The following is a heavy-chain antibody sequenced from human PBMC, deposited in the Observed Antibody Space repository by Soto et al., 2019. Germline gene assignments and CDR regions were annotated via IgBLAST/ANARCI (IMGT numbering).Heavy chain of an antibody. J-gene: IGHJ5*02. V-gene: IGHV4-39*01. CDR1: GGSISSGGYY. CDR3: ARLVWSYGTWFDP. Sequence: SETLSLTCTVSGGSISSGGYYWSWIRQPPGKGLEWIGYIYYSGSTYYNPSLKSRVTISVDTSKKQFSLKLSSVTAADTAVYYCARLVWSYGTWFDPWGQGTLVTVSS. D-gene: IGHD5-18*01. CDR2: IYYSGST.